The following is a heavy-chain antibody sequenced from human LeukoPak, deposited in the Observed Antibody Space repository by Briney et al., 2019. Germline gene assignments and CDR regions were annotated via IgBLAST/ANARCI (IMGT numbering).Heavy chain of an antibody. CDR3: ARASGPIQQDDAFDI. D-gene: IGHD5-18*01. J-gene: IGHJ3*02. Sequence: ASVKVSCKASGGTFSSYAISWVRQAPGQGLEWMGGIIPIFGTANYAQKSQGRVTITADESTSTAYMELSSLRSEDTAVYYCARASGPIQQDDAFDIWGQGTMVTVSS. CDR1: GGTFSSYA. CDR2: IIPIFGTA. V-gene: IGHV1-69*13.